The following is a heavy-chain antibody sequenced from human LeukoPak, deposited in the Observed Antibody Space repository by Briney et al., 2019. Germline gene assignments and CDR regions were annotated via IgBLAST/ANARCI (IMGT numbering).Heavy chain of an antibody. CDR2: ITSDGTST. V-gene: IGHV3-74*03. CDR3: AKDREISSGYHYFDY. D-gene: IGHD3-22*01. J-gene: IGHJ4*02. CDR1: EFSFSTTW. Sequence: GGSLRLSCAASEFSFSTTWMHWVRQRPGQGLVWVARITSDGTSTSYAESVRGRFTISRDNAKNTLYLQMNSLRAEDTAVYYCAKDREISSGYHYFDYWGQGTLVTVSS.